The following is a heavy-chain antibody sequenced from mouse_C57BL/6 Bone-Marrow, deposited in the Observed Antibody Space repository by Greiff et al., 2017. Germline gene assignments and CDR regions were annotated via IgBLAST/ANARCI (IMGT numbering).Heavy chain of an antibody. J-gene: IGHJ3*01. CDR3: ANYYGSSSSFAY. CDR2: ISSGSSTI. CDR1: GFTFSVYG. Sequence: EVKLVEPGGGLVKPGGSLKLSCAASGFTFSVYGMHWVRQAPEKGLEWVAYISSGSSTIYYADTVKGRFTISRDHAKNTLLLQMTSMRSEDTAMYYCANYYGSSSSFAYWGQGTLVTVSA. D-gene: IGHD1-1*01. V-gene: IGHV5-17*01.